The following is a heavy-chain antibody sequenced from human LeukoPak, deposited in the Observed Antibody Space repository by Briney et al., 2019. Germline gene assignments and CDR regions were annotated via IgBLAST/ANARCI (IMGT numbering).Heavy chain of an antibody. CDR2: ISYDGSNK. CDR3: AIDPAKFWSGHDY. CDR1: GFTFSSYG. J-gene: IGHJ4*02. D-gene: IGHD3-3*01. V-gene: IGHV3-30*03. Sequence: PGRSLRLSCTASGFTFSSYGMHWVRQAPGKGLEWVAVISYDGSNKYYADSVKGRFTISRDNSKNTLYVQMNSLRAEDTAVYYCAIDPAKFWSGHDYWGQGTLVTVSS.